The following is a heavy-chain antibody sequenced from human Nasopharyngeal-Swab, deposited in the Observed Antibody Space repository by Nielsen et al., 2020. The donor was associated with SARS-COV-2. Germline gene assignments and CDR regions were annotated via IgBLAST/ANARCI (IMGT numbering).Heavy chain of an antibody. CDR3: TTGDYDYVWGSYRFGAFDI. CDR2: IKSKTDGGTT. CDR1: GFTFSNAW. V-gene: IGHV3-15*01. Sequence: GESLKISCAASGFTFSNAWMSWVRQAPGKGLEWVGRIKSKTDGGTTDYAAPVKGRFTISRDDSKNTLYLQMNSLKTEDTAVYYYTTGDYDYVWGSYRFGAFDIWGQGTMVTVSS. J-gene: IGHJ3*02. D-gene: IGHD3-16*02.